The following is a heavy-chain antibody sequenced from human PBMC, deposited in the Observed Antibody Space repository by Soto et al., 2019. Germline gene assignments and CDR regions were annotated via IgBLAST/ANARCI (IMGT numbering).Heavy chain of an antibody. Sequence: NLSETLSLTCTVSGGSISSSSYYWGWIRQPPGKGLEWIGSIYYSGSTYYNPSLKSRVTISVDTSKNQFSLKLSSVTAADTAVYYCARQPYSSSWYRSYYYYYGMDVWGQGTTVTVSS. CDR3: ARQPYSSSWYRSYYYYYGMDV. CDR2: IYYSGST. CDR1: GGSISSSSYY. J-gene: IGHJ6*02. V-gene: IGHV4-39*01. D-gene: IGHD6-13*01.